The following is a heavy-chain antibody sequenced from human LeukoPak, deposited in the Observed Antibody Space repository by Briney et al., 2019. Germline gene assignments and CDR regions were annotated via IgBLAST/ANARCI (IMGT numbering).Heavy chain of an antibody. Sequence: SETLSLTCTASDNSITTHYWSWIRQPPGKGLEYIGYIFTSGATNSNPSLKSRVTLSLDTSKNQISLKVNSVTAADTAVYYCARTARLPDAWGQGTLVTVSS. CDR3: ARTARLPDA. V-gene: IGHV4-4*09. CDR1: DNSITTHY. D-gene: IGHD2-15*01. J-gene: IGHJ5*02. CDR2: IFTSGAT.